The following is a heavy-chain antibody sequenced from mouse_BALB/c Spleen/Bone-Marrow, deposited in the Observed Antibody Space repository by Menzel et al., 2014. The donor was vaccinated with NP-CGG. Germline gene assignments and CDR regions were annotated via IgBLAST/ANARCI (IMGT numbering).Heavy chain of an antibody. V-gene: IGHV6-6*02. Sequence: EVKVVESGGGLPQPGGSMKLSCVASGFTFSNYWMNWVRQSPEKGLEWVAEIRLKSNNYATDYAESVKGKFTILRDDSKSSVHLQMNNLRAEYTGIYYCTSRGTLAWFAYWGQGTLVTVSA. J-gene: IGHJ3*01. CDR3: TSRGTLAWFAY. D-gene: IGHD2-14*01. CDR1: GFTFSNYW. CDR2: IRLKSNNYAT.